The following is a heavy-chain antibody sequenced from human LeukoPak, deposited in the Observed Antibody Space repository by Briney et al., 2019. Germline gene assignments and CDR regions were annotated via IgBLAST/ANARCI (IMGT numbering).Heavy chain of an antibody. CDR3: ARDSSSGSPFDY. CDR2: IYYSGGT. Sequence: SETLSLTCTVSGGSLRSGGDYWHWLRQHPGTGLEWIGYIYYSGGTAYNPSLKSRVTISIDTSKNQFSLKLSSVTAADTAVYYCARDSSSGSPFDYWGQGTLVTVSS. D-gene: IGHD3-10*01. CDR1: GGSLRSGGDY. V-gene: IGHV4-31*03. J-gene: IGHJ4*02.